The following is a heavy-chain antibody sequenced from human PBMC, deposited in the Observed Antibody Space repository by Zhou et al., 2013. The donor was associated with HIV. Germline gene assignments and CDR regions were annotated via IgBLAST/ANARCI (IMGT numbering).Heavy chain of an antibody. CDR1: GYTFTGYY. D-gene: IGHD3-10*01. V-gene: IGHV1-2*02. J-gene: IGHJ6*02. CDR2: INPNSGGT. CDR3: ARDSPLYYGSGQYYYYYYGMDV. Sequence: QVQLVQSGAEVKKPGASVKVSCKASGYTFTGYYMHWVRQAPGQGLEWMGWINPNSGGTNYAQKFQGRVTMTRDTSISTAYMELSRLRSDDTAVYYCARDSPLYYGSGQYYYYYYGMDVWGQGTTVTVSS.